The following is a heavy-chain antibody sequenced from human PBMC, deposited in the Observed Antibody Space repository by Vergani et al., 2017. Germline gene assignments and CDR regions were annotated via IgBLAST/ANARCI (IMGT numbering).Heavy chain of an antibody. CDR2: IIPIFGTA. CDR3: ARDANPIVGASNFDY. V-gene: IGHV1-69*06. J-gene: IGHJ4*02. D-gene: IGHD1-26*01. Sequence: QVQLVQSGAEVKKPGSSVKVSCKASGGTFSSYAISWVRQAPGQGLEWMGGIIPIFGTANYAQKFQGRVKITADKSTSTAYMELSSLRSEDTAVYYCARDANPIVGASNFDYWGQGTLVTVSS. CDR1: GGTFSSYA.